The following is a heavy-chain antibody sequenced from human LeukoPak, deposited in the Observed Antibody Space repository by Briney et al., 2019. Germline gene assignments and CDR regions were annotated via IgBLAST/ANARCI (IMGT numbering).Heavy chain of an antibody. CDR2: INSDGSST. V-gene: IGHV3-74*01. J-gene: IGHJ4*02. Sequence: GGSLRLSCAASGFTFSSSWMHWVRHAPGKGLVWVSRINSDGSSTSYADSVKGRFTISRDNAKNTLYLQMNSLRAEDTAVYYCARDGGLGLYYFDYWGQGTLVTVSS. D-gene: IGHD3-16*01. CDR1: GFTFSSSW. CDR3: ARDGGLGLYYFDY.